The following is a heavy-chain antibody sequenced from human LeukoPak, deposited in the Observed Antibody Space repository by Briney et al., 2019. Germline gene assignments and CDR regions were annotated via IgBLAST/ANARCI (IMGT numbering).Heavy chain of an antibody. CDR2: ISSSSSYI. V-gene: IGHV3-21*01. D-gene: IGHD3-9*01. CDR3: ARIDILTAFDY. J-gene: IGHJ4*02. Sequence: GGSLRLSCAASGFTFSSYIMNWVRQAPGKGLEWVSSISSSSSYIYYADSVKGRFTISRDNAKNSLYLQMNSLRAEDTAVYYCARIDILTAFDYWGQGTLVTVSS. CDR1: GFTFSSYI.